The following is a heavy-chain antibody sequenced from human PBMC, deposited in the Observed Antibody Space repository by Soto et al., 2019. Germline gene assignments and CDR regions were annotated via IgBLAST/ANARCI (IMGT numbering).Heavy chain of an antibody. V-gene: IGHV3-21*06. J-gene: IGHJ4*02. Sequence: PGGSLRLSCAASGFTYTRYSMNWVRQAPGKGLEWVSSISSSTNYIYYGDSMKGRFTISRDNAKNSLYLEMNSLRAEDTAVYYCARESEDLTSNFDYWGQGTLVTVSS. CDR3: ARESEDLTSNFDY. CDR2: ISSSTNYI. CDR1: GFTYTRYS.